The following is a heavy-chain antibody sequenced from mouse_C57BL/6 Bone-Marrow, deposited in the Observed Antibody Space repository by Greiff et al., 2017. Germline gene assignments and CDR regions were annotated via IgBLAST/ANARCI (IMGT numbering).Heavy chain of an antibody. J-gene: IGHJ4*01. CDR2: ISGGGGNT. CDR3: ARRDYGSSHYAMDY. Sequence: EVKVVESGGGLVKPGGSLKLSCAASGFTFSSYTMSWVRQTPEKRLEWVATISGGGGNTYYPDSVKGRFTISRDNAKNTLYLQMSSLRSEDTALYYCARRDYGSSHYAMDYWGQGTSVTVSS. D-gene: IGHD1-1*01. V-gene: IGHV5-9*01. CDR1: GFTFSSYT.